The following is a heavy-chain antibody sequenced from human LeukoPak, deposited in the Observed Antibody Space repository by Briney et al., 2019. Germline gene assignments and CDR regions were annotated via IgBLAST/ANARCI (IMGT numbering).Heavy chain of an antibody. Sequence: GESLKISCQGSGYRFTNYWIGWVRQMPGKGPEWMAIIYPGVSDTRYSPSFQGRVTISADKSISTAYLQWSSLKASDTAMYYCAAGWYGGPYDYWGQGVLVTVSS. CDR3: AAGWYGGPYDY. CDR1: GYRFTNYW. D-gene: IGHD6-19*01. J-gene: IGHJ4*02. CDR2: IYPGVSDT. V-gene: IGHV5-51*01.